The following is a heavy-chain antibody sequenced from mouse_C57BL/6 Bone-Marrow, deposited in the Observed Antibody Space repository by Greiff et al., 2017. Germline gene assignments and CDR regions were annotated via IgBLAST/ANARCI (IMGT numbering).Heavy chain of an antibody. Sequence: EVKLVESGGGLVKPGGSLKLSCAASGFTFSSYTMSWVRQTPEKRLQWVAAISGGGGNTYYPDSLKGRFTISRDNDKNILYLQMSSLRSEDTALYYCSRQVTTVLATKYFDVWGTGTTVTVSS. CDR3: SRQVTTVLATKYFDV. D-gene: IGHD1-1*01. V-gene: IGHV5-9*01. J-gene: IGHJ1*03. CDR1: GFTFSSYT. CDR2: ISGGGGNT.